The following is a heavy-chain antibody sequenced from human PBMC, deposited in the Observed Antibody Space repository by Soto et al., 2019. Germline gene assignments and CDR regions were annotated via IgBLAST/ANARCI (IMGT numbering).Heavy chain of an antibody. Sequence: QVQLVQSGAEVKKPGSSVKVSCKASGGTFISYAISWVRQAPGQGLEWMGGIIPIFGTANYAQKFQGRVTITADESTSTAYMELSSLRSEDTAVYYCARAAVVVAATRHYYYYGMDAWGQGTTVTVSS. CDR1: GGTFISYA. CDR3: ARAAVVVAATRHYYYYGMDA. J-gene: IGHJ6*02. D-gene: IGHD2-15*01. V-gene: IGHV1-69*12. CDR2: IIPIFGTA.